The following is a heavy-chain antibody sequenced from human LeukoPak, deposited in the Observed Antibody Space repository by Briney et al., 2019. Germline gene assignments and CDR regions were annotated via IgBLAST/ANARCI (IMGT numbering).Heavy chain of an antibody. CDR3: TTGFTSMAVDYFDY. J-gene: IGHJ4*02. CDR2: ADPEDGEP. CDR1: GYTLSEVA. V-gene: IGHV1-24*01. Sequence: ASVRVSCKVSGYTLSEVAMHWVRQAPGKGLEWMGGADPEDGEPFYAQKFQGRVTLTEDTSIDTAYMEVTSLKSEGTAVYYCTTGFTSMAVDYFDYWGQGTLVTVSS. D-gene: IGHD5-24*01.